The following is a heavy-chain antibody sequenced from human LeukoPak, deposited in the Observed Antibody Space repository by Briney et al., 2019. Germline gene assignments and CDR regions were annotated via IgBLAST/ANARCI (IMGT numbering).Heavy chain of an antibody. J-gene: IGHJ4*02. Sequence: LSGGSLRLSCAASGFTFSSFGMNWVRQAPGKGLVWVSRINSDGSSTSYADSVKGRFTISRDNAKNTLYLQMNSLRAEDTAVYYCARGDVESLDYWGQGTLVTVSS. D-gene: IGHD5-24*01. CDR3: ARGDVESLDY. CDR2: INSDGSST. V-gene: IGHV3-74*01. CDR1: GFTFSSFG.